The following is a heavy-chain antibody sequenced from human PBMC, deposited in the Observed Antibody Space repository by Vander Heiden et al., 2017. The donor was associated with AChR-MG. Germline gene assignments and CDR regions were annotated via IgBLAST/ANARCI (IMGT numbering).Heavy chain of an antibody. V-gene: IGHV3-66*02. Sequence: EVQLVESGGGLVQPGGSLRLSWAASGFTVSSNYMSWVRQAPGKGLEWVCVVYSSGSTYYADSVKGRFTIARDNSKNTVYLQMNSLRAEDTAVYFCASTGSGYYYYGMDVWGQGTTVTVSS. CDR1: GFTVSSNY. CDR2: VYSSGST. J-gene: IGHJ6*02. CDR3: ASTGSGYYYYGMDV. D-gene: IGHD1-1*01.